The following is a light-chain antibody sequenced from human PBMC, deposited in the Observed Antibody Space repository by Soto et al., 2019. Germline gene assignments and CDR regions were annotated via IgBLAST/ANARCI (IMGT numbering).Light chain of an antibody. V-gene: IGKV3-20*01. CDR3: QHYDIATRT. J-gene: IGKJ1*01. Sequence: EIVLTQSPATLSVSPGEDAILSCRASQSVPSDSLAWYQHKPGQAPRLLIYATSKKATGVPARFGGSGTGTDFTLSVNTVQPEDFAVYYCQHYDIATRTFGPGTKLEVK. CDR1: QSVPSDS. CDR2: ATS.